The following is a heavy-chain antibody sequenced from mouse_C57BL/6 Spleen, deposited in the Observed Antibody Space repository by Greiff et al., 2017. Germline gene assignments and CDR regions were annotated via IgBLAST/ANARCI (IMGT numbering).Heavy chain of an antibody. CDR2: IYPGSGNT. CDR1: GYTFTDYY. V-gene: IGHV1-76*01. D-gene: IGHD2-14*01. CDR3: ATDYRSFRYAMDY. J-gene: IGHJ4*01. Sequence: VKLMESGAELVRPGASVKLSCKASGYTFTDYYINWVKQRPGQGLEWIARIYPGSGNTYYNEKFKGKASLTAEKSSSTAYMQLSSLTSEDAAVYFWATDYRSFRYAMDYWGQGTSVTVSS.